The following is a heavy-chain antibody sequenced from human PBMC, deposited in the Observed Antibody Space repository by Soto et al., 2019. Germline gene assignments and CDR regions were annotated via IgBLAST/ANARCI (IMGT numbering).Heavy chain of an antibody. CDR1: GFTVSSNY. D-gene: IGHD4-17*01. CDR3: AREGMSWDYGDYRHYYYYYMDV. V-gene: IGHV3-66*01. CDR2: IYSGGST. Sequence: GGSLRLSCAASGFTVSSNYMSWVRQAPGKGLEWVSVIYSGGSTYYADSVKGRFTISRDNSKNTLYLQMNSLRAEDTAVYYCAREGMSWDYGDYRHYYYYYMDVWGKGTTVTVSS. J-gene: IGHJ6*03.